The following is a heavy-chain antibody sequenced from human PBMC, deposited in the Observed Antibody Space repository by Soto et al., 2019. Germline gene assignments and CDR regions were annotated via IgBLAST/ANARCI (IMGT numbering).Heavy chain of an antibody. J-gene: IGHJ4*02. CDR3: TSFSGSRHDSFDH. CDR1: GYTFTNYW. D-gene: IGHD1-1*01. CDR2: IYPDDSDT. V-gene: IGHV5-51*01. Sequence: PGESLKISCKASGYTFTNYWVGWVRQMPGKGLEWMGIIYPDDSDTRYRPSFQGHVTISVDKSVNTAYLQWTRLKASDTAMYYCTSFSGSRHDSFDHCGQGTLVTVSS.